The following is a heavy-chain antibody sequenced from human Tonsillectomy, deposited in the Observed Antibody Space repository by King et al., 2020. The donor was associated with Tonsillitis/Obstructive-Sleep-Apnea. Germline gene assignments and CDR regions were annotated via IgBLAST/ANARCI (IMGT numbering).Heavy chain of an antibody. Sequence: QLQESGPGLVKDSQTLSLTCTVSGGSISSGGYYWSWIRQHPGKGLEWIGYIYYSGSTYYNPSLKSRVTISVDTSKNQCSLKVSSVTAADTAVYYCARHRLRWYYFDYWGQGTLVTVSS. D-gene: IGHD4-23*01. CDR2: IYYSGST. CDR1: GGSISSGGYY. CDR3: ARHRLRWYYFDY. J-gene: IGHJ4*02. V-gene: IGHV4-31*03.